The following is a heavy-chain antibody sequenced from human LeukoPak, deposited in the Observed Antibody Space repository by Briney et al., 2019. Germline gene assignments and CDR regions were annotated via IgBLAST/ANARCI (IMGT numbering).Heavy chain of an antibody. D-gene: IGHD2-15*01. J-gene: IGHJ4*02. CDR2: ISGSGDNT. Sequence: GGSLRLSCAASGLTFSSHGMSWVRQAPGKGLEWVSTISGSGDNTYYADSVKGRFTISRDNSKNTLYLQMSSLRAEDTAVYYCATCSGGSCAEGFDYWGQGTLVTVSS. CDR3: ATCSGGSCAEGFDY. CDR1: GLTFSSHG. V-gene: IGHV3-23*01.